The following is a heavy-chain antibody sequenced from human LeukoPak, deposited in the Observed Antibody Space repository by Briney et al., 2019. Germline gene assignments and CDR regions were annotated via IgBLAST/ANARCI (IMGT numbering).Heavy chain of an antibody. Sequence: SETLSLTCAVSGGSNSGNYWSWIRQPPGKGLEWIGYIYYIGSTNYNPSLKSRVTMSVDTSKNQFSLKLNSVAAADTAVYYCARENYYGMEVWGQGTTVIVSS. CDR2: IYYIGST. J-gene: IGHJ6*02. CDR3: ARENYYGMEV. CDR1: GGSNSGNY. V-gene: IGHV4-59*01.